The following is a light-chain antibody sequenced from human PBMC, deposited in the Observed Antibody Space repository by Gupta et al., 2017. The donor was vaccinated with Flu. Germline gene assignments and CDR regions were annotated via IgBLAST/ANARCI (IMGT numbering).Light chain of an antibody. Sequence: AIQMTQSPSSLSASVGDRVTITCRASQDIRNDLGWYQQKPGNAPKLLIYAASTLQSGVPSRFSGSGSGTDFTLTISRLQPEDLGTYYCRQDYNYPRTFGQGTKVEIK. CDR1: QDIRND. V-gene: IGKV1-6*01. CDR2: AAS. CDR3: RQDYNYPRT. J-gene: IGKJ1*01.